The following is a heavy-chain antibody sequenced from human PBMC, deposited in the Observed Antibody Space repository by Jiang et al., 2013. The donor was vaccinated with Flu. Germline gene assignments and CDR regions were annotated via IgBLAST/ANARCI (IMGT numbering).Heavy chain of an antibody. CDR3: TRGAREPQS. CDR1: GFTFSDSY. J-gene: IGHJ1*01. CDR2: ISGSGSDI. Sequence: VQLVESGGGLVKPGGSLRLSCAASGFTFSDSYMSWVRQAPGEGLEWVSYISGSGSDIEYADSVKGRFTSSRDNAKNSLYLQMNNLRAEDTAVYYCTRGAREPQSWGQGTLVTVSS. V-gene: IGHV3-11*01.